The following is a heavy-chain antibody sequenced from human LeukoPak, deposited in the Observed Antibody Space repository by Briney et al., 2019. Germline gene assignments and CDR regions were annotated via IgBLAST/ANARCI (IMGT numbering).Heavy chain of an antibody. Sequence: KTGGSLRLSCAASGFTFSSYSMNWVRQAQGKGLEWVSSISNSGYDIYYADSVKGRFTISRDNAKNSLSLQMNSLRAEDTAVYYCARDPHYCTNGVCYYQGFDVWGQGTTVTVSS. D-gene: IGHD2-8*01. CDR1: GFTFSSYS. CDR2: ISNSGYDI. V-gene: IGHV3-21*01. J-gene: IGHJ6*02. CDR3: ARDPHYCTNGVCYYQGFDV.